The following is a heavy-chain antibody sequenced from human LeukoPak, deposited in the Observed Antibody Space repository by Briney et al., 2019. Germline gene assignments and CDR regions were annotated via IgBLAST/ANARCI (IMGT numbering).Heavy chain of an antibody. CDR1: GGTFSSYA. J-gene: IGHJ4*02. CDR2: IIPTLGIA. D-gene: IGHD4-17*01. V-gene: IGHV1-69*04. CDR3: ARETDYGDYNTIDY. Sequence: SVKVSCKASGGTFSSYAISWVRQAPGQGLEWMGRIIPTLGIANYAQKFQGRVTITADKSTSTAYMELSSLRSEDTAVYYCARETDYGDYNTIDYWGQGTLVTVSS.